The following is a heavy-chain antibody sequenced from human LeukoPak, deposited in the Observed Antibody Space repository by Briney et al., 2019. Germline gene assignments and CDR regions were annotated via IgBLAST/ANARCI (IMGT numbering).Heavy chain of an antibody. CDR1: GDTFTNYW. J-gene: IGHJ3*02. D-gene: IGHD3-10*01. V-gene: IGHV5-51*01. CDR3: ARRPTMLRGPTSRFAFDI. CDR2: IYPRDSDI. Sequence: GESLKISCKDSGDTFTNYWIGWVRQMPGKGLEWMGIIYPRDSDIRYSPSFQGQVTISADKSISTAYLQWSSLKASDIAMYYCARRPTMLRGPTSRFAFDIWGQGTMVTVSS.